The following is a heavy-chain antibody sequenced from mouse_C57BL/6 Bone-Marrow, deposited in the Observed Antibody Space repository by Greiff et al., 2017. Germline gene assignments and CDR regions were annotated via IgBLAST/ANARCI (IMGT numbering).Heavy chain of an antibody. Sequence: QVQLKESGAELARPGASVKLSCKASGYTFTSYGISWVKQRTGQGLEWIGEIYPRSGNTYYNEKFKGKATLTADKSSSTAYMELRSLTSEDSAVYFCARGGNWDGYFDVWGTGTTVTVSS. CDR1: GYTFTSYG. V-gene: IGHV1-81*01. CDR3: ARGGNWDGYFDV. D-gene: IGHD4-1*01. J-gene: IGHJ1*03. CDR2: IYPRSGNT.